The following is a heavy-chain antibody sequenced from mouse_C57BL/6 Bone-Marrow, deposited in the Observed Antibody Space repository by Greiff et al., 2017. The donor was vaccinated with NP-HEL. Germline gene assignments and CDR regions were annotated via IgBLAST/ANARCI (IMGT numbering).Heavy chain of an antibody. Sequence: DVMLVESGGGLVKPGGSLKLSCAASGFTFSSYTMSWVRQTPEKRLEWVATISGGGGNTYYPDSVKGRFTISRDNAKNTLYLQMSSLRSEDTALYYCARLPYYYGSSYYAMDYWGQGTSVTVSS. CDR3: ARLPYYYGSSYYAMDY. CDR1: GFTFSSYT. D-gene: IGHD1-1*01. J-gene: IGHJ4*01. CDR2: ISGGGGNT. V-gene: IGHV5-9*01.